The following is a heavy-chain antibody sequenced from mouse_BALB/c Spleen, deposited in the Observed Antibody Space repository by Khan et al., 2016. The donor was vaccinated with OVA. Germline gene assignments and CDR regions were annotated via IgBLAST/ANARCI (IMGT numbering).Heavy chain of an antibody. Sequence: EVELVESGGGLVKPGGSLKLSCAASGFTFSDYYMYWVRQTPEKRLEWVATISDGGSSTYYLDSVKGRFTISRDNAKNSLYLQMSSLKSEDTAIYYCGRAGYGGFAYWGQGTLVTVSA. CDR3: GRAGYGGFAY. J-gene: IGHJ3*01. V-gene: IGHV5-4*02. CDR2: ISDGGSST. D-gene: IGHD1-1*02. CDR1: GFTFSDYY.